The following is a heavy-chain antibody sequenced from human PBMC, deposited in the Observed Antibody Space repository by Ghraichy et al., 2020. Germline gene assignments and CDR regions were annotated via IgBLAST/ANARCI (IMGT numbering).Heavy chain of an antibody. D-gene: IGHD5-12*01. CDR2: ISGSGGTT. V-gene: IGHV3-23*01. Sequence: GVLRLSCVASGLTFSNYAMSWVRQAPGKGLEWVSAISGSGGTTYYADSVKGRFTISRDNSKNTLYLQMNSLRVEDTAVYYCATQRYSGYDLIYWGQGTLVTVSS. J-gene: IGHJ4*02. CDR1: GLTFSNYA. CDR3: ATQRYSGYDLIY.